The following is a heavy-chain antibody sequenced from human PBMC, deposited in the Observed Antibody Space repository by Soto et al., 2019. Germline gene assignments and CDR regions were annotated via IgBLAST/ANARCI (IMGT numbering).Heavy chain of an antibody. Sequence: GSLRLSCAASGFTVSSNYMSWVRQAPGKGLEWVSVIYSGGSTYYADSVKGRFTISRDNSKNTLYLQMNSLRAEDTAVYYCAKDKNPLTTVTPNYYFDYWGQGTLVTVSS. J-gene: IGHJ4*02. CDR2: IYSGGST. CDR3: AKDKNPLTTVTPNYYFDY. V-gene: IGHV3-53*01. CDR1: GFTVSSNY. D-gene: IGHD4-17*01.